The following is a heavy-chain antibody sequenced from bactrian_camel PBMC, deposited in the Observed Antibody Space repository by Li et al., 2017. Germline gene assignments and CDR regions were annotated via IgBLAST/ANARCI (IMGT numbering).Heavy chain of an antibody. CDR1: GNVTDQYR. J-gene: IGHJ4*01. CDR3: AEAPYRDGFSTKC. Sequence: VQLVESGGGSLQPGGSLKLSCKASGNVTDQYRMAWFRQAPGKKREGVAVINTFTGTNYATSVEGRFTISHDKSKNTAYLQMNDLKPEDTAMYYCAEAPYRDGFSTKCRGQGTQVTVS. V-gene: IGHV3S53*01. CDR2: INTFTGT. D-gene: IGHD4*01.